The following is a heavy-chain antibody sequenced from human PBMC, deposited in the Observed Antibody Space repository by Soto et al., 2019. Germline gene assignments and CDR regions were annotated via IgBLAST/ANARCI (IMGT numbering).Heavy chain of an antibody. D-gene: IGHD6-13*01. J-gene: IGHJ4*02. Sequence: GESLKISCQCSGYTFSNFWIAWVGQLPGKGLEYMGIIYPGDSETRYSPSFHGKVTISADRSIGTAYLQWSSLEASDSAFYFCARSPRSSPYFDYWGQGALVTVSS. CDR2: IYPGDSET. V-gene: IGHV5-51*01. CDR1: GYTFSNFW. CDR3: ARSPRSSPYFDY.